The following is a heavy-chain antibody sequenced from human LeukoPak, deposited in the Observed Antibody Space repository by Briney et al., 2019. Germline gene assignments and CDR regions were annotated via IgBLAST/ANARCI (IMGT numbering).Heavy chain of an antibody. CDR3: AKDLGSSGYPRAFDV. Sequence: PGGTLRLSCAASGFTFSSYGMRWVRQAPGKGLEWVSAISGSGGSTYYADSVKGRFTISRDNSKNTLYLQMNSLRAEDTAVYYCAKDLGSSGYPRAFDVWGQGTMVTVSS. CDR1: GFTFSSYG. J-gene: IGHJ3*01. V-gene: IGHV3-23*01. CDR2: ISGSGGST. D-gene: IGHD3-22*01.